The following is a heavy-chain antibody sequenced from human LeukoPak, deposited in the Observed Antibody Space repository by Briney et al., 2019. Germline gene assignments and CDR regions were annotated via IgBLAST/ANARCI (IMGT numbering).Heavy chain of an antibody. Sequence: SETMSLTCTVSGGSISSYYWSWIRQPPGKGLEWIGYIYYSGSTNYNPSLKSRVTIPVDTSKKQFSLKLSSVTAADTAVYYCARENDDAFDIWGQGTMVTVSS. CDR2: IYYSGST. J-gene: IGHJ3*02. CDR1: GGSISSYY. CDR3: ARENDDAFDI. V-gene: IGHV4-59*01.